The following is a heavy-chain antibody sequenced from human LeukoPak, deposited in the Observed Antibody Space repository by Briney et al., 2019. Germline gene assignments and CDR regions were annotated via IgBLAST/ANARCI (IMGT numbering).Heavy chain of an antibody. CDR1: GGSISSSSYY. V-gene: IGHV4-39*01. D-gene: IGHD6-19*01. CDR2: IYYSGST. J-gene: IGHJ4*02. CDR3: ARGPAIAVAGLDY. Sequence: PSETLSLTCTVSGGSISSSSYYWGWIRQPPGKGLGWIGSIYYSGSTYYNPSLKSRVTISVDTSKNQFSLKLSSVTAADTAVYYCARGPAIAVAGLDYWGQGTLVTVSS.